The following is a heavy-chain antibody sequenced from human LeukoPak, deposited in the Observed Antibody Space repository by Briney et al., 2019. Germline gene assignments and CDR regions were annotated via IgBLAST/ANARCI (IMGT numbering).Heavy chain of an antibody. D-gene: IGHD3-9*01. Sequence: GSSLRLSCAASEFSFSSYGMHSARPAPGKGVEYVSVFSSDGGNTYYAYSVKGRFTISRDNTKNTLYLQRGSLRAEDMAVYYCARDGAYDNVTGVFDYWGQGTLVTVSS. CDR3: ARDGAYDNVTGVFDY. J-gene: IGHJ4*02. V-gene: IGHV3-64*01. CDR1: EFSFSSYG. CDR2: FSSDGGNT.